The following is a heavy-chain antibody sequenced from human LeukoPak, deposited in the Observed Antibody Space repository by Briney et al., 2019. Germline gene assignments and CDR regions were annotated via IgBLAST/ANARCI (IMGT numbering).Heavy chain of an antibody. CDR1: GYTFTSYG. V-gene: IGHV1-18*01. CDR2: ISAYNGNT. D-gene: IGHD3-22*01. CDR3: ARDFRSYYYDCSGYDFDY. Sequence: ASVKVSCKASGYTFTSYGISWVRQAPGQGLEWMGWISAYNGNTNYAQKLQGRVTMTTDTSTSTAYMELRSLRSDDTAVYYCARDFRSYYYDCSGYDFDYWGQGTLVTVSS. J-gene: IGHJ4*02.